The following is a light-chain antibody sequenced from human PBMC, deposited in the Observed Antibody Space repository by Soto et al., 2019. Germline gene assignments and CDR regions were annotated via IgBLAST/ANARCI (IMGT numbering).Light chain of an antibody. CDR2: KAS. Sequence: DIQMTQFPSTLSASIGDRVTITCRASQTISSWLAWYQQKPGKAPKLLIYKASSLETGVPSRFSGSGSGTEFTLNISSLQPDDFATYYCQQYNSYSPYTFGQGTRLEIK. CDR3: QQYNSYSPYT. V-gene: IGKV1-5*03. J-gene: IGKJ2*01. CDR1: QTISSW.